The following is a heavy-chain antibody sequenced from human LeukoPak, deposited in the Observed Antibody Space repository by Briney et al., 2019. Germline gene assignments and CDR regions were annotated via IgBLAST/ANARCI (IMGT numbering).Heavy chain of an antibody. Sequence: SGTLSLTCAVSGGSISSSNWWSWVRQPPGKGLEWIGEIYHSGSTNYKPSLKSRVTISVETSKNQFSLKLRSVTAADTAVYYCARDPVTDTGSPLVDAFDIWGQGTMVTVSS. V-gene: IGHV4-4*02. D-gene: IGHD6-19*01. J-gene: IGHJ3*02. CDR2: IYHSGST. CDR3: ARDPVTDTGSPLVDAFDI. CDR1: GGSISSSNW.